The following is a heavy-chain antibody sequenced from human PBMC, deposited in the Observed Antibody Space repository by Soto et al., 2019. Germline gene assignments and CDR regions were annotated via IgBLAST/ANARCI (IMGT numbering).Heavy chain of an antibody. V-gene: IGHV3-74*01. Sequence: EVQLVESGGGLVQPGGSLRLSCAASGFTFGIYGMHWVRQAPGKGLVWVSRINGAGTSIDYADSVKGRFTISRDKAKKTVYQQMNNLRAEDTAAYYCLRERARTWFDPWGQGTLVNVSS. CDR3: LRERARTWFDP. CDR2: INGAGTSI. J-gene: IGHJ5*02. CDR1: GFTFGIYG.